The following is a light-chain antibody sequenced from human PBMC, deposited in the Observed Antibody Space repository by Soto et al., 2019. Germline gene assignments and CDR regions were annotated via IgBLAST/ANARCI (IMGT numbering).Light chain of an antibody. V-gene: IGKV3-15*01. CDR1: QSVSSN. J-gene: IGKJ4*01. Sequence: EVVMTQSPATLSVSPGERATLSCRASQSVSSNLAWYQQKPGQPPRFLIYGASTRATGIPARFSGSGSGTEFTLTISSLQSEDFAVYYWQQYNTWPPLTFGGGTKVEIK. CDR2: GAS. CDR3: QQYNTWPPLT.